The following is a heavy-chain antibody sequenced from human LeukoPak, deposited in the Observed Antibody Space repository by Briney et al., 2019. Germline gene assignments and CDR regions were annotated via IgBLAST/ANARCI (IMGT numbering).Heavy chain of an antibody. CDR1: GFSISTYW. CDR2: LNGDGRT. Sequence: QPGGSLRLSCAVSGFSISTYWMDWVRQAPGKGPVWVSHLNGDGRTTYADSVKGRFTISRDNAKNTLYLQMDSLRAEDTAVYYCVRENNGIDYWGQGTLVTVSS. V-gene: IGHV3-74*03. J-gene: IGHJ4*02. CDR3: VRENNGIDY. D-gene: IGHD1-14*01.